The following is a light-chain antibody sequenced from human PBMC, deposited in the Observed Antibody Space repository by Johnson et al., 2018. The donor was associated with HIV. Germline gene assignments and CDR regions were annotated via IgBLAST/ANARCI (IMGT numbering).Light chain of an antibody. CDR3: GTWDSSLSAYV. Sequence: QSVLTQPPSVSAAPGQKVTIYCSGSRSSTGRNYASWYQQLPGTAPKLLIYDNNKRPSGIPDRFSGSKSGTSATLGITGLQTGDEADYYCGTWDSSLSAYVCGTGTKVTVI. CDR1: RSSTGRNY. J-gene: IGLJ1*01. V-gene: IGLV1-51*01. CDR2: DNN.